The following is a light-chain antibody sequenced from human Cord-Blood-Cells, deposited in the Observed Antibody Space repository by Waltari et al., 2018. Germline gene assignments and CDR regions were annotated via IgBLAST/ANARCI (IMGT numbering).Light chain of an antibody. CDR3: QQYGSSPRT. V-gene: IGKV3-20*01. CDR1: KSVSSRN. J-gene: IGKJ1*01. Sequence: EIVSTQSQGKQSMSTGERATLSRRARKSVSSRNSARYQQKPDQAPRVLSYGASSRATGIPDRFSGSGSGTDFTLTISRLGPEDFAVYYCQQYGSSPRTFGQVTKVEIQ. CDR2: GAS.